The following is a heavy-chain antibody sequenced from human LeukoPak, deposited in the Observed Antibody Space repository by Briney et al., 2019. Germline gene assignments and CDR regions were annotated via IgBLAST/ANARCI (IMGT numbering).Heavy chain of an antibody. CDR3: LRCSYSGGSCPDY. CDR2: IVNDGSQT. V-gene: IGHV3-33*03. D-gene: IGHD2-15*01. J-gene: IGHJ4*02. CDR1: GFTFSSFG. Sequence: GGSLRLSCTASGFTFSSFGMHWVRQAPGKGLDWVAVIVNDGSQTSYADSVKGRFTISRDNAKNTLYLQMNSLRVEDTAVYCCLRCSYSGGSCPDYWGQGTLVTVSS.